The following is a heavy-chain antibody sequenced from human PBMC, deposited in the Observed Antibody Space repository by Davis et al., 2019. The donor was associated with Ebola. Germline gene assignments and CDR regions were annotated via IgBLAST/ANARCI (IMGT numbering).Heavy chain of an antibody. CDR2: INHSGST. CDR3: ASWGVHAWGGSMDV. V-gene: IGHV4-39*07. CDR1: AGSISSSSYY. D-gene: IGHD3-10*01. Sequence: MPSETLSPTCTVSAGSISSSSYYWGWIRQPPGRGREWSGVINHSGSTNYNPSLTSRVTISVDTSKNQFSLKLSSVTAADTAVYFCASWGVHAWGGSMDVWGQGTTVTVSS. J-gene: IGHJ6*02.